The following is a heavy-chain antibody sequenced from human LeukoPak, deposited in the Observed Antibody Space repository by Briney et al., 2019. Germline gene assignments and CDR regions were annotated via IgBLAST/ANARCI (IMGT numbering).Heavy chain of an antibody. Sequence: GASVKVSCKASGGTFSSYAISWVRQAPGRGLEWMGRIIPIFGTANYAQKFQGRVTITTDESTSTAYMELSSLRSEDTAVYYCATPLGASDAFDIWGQGTMVTVSS. V-gene: IGHV1-69*05. CDR1: GGTFSSYA. J-gene: IGHJ3*02. D-gene: IGHD1-26*01. CDR3: ATPLGASDAFDI. CDR2: IIPIFGTA.